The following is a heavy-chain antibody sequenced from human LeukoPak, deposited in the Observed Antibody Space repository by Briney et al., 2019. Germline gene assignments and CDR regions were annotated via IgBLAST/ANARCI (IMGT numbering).Heavy chain of an antibody. V-gene: IGHV1-69*04. CDR1: GGTFSSYA. CDR3: ARGFTIFGGGFDY. Sequence: SVKVSFKASGGTFSSYAISWVRQAPGQGLEWMGRIIPILGIANYAQKFQGRVTITAGKSTSTAYMELSSLRSEDTAVYYCARGFTIFGGGFDYWGQGTLVTVSS. J-gene: IGHJ4*02. D-gene: IGHD3-3*01. CDR2: IIPILGIA.